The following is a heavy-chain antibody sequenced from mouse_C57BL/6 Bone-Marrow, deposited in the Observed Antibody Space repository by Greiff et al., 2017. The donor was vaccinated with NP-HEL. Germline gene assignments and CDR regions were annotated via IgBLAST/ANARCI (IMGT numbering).Heavy chain of an antibody. V-gene: IGHV1-63*01. Sequence: QVQLQQPGAELVKPGASVKLSCKASGYTFTNYWIGWAKQRPGHGLEWIGDIYPGGGYTNYNEKFKGKATLTADKSSSTAYMQFSSLTSEDSAIYYCARTLIYYYGSSYDYYAMDYWGQGTSVTVSS. D-gene: IGHD1-1*01. CDR1: GYTFTNYW. J-gene: IGHJ4*01. CDR3: ARTLIYYYGSSYDYYAMDY. CDR2: IYPGGGYT.